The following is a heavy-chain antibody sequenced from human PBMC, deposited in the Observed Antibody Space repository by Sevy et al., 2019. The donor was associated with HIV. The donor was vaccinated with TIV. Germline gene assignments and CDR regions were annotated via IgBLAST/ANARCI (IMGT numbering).Heavy chain of an antibody. CDR1: GHILTDFS. CDR3: VIGAAGLAEYFPH. V-gene: IGHV1-24*01. Sequence: ASVKVSCKVSGHILTDFSMHWVRQAPGKGLEWMGGFDPEIGQTIYAQKFQGRVTMTGDTSKVTVYMELSRLRSDDTAVYHCVIGAAGLAEYFPHWGQGTLLIVSS. D-gene: IGHD6-19*01. CDR2: FDPEIGQT. J-gene: IGHJ1*01.